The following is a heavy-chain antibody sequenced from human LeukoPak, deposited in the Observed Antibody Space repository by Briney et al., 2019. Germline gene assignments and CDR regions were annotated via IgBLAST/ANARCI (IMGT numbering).Heavy chain of an antibody. CDR2: INHSGST. Sequence: PSETLSLTCAVYGGSFSGYYWSWIRQPPGKGLEWIGEINHSGSTNYNPSLKSRVTISVDTSKNQFSLKLSSVTAADTAVYYCARGGIGKQWLVEGATYYFDYWGQGTLVTVSS. J-gene: IGHJ4*02. CDR3: ARGGIGKQWLVEGATYYFDY. V-gene: IGHV4-34*01. D-gene: IGHD6-19*01. CDR1: GGSFSGYY.